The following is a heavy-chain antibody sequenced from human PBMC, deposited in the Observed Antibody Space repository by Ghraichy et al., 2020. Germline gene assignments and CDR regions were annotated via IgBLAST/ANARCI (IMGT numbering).Heavy chain of an antibody. D-gene: IGHD3-22*01. CDR2: ISGSGGST. CDR3: AKDLQWPVGEYYYDSSGYWVPYAFDI. Sequence: GGSLRLSCAASGFTFSSYAMSWVRQAPGKGLEWVSAISGSGGSTYYADSVKGRFTISRDNSKNTLYLQMNSLRAEDTAVYYCAKDLQWPVGEYYYDSSGYWVPYAFDIWGQGTMVTVSS. V-gene: IGHV3-23*01. CDR1: GFTFSSYA. J-gene: IGHJ3*02.